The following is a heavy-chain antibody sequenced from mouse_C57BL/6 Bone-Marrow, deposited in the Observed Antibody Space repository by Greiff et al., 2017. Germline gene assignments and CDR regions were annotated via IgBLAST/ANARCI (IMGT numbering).Heavy chain of an antibody. Sequence: VQLQQSGPELVKPGASVKISCKASGYTFTDYYMNWVKQSHGQSLEWIGDINPNNGGTSYNQKFKGKATLTVDKSSSTAYMELRSLTSADSAVYYCAREGDGNLAYWGQGTLVTVSA. D-gene: IGHD2-1*01. J-gene: IGHJ3*01. V-gene: IGHV1-26*01. CDR1: GYTFTDYY. CDR3: AREGDGNLAY. CDR2: INPNNGGT.